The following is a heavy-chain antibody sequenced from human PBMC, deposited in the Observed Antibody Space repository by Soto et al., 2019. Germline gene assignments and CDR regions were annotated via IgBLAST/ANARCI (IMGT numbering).Heavy chain of an antibody. J-gene: IGHJ3*02. CDR3: ARTMTTVSYDAFDI. D-gene: IGHD4-17*01. V-gene: IGHV4-30-4*01. CDR2: IYYSGST. Sequence: QVQLQESGPGLVKPSQTLSLTCTVSGGSISSGDYYWSWIRQPPGKGLEWIGYIYYSGSTYYNPSLKSRVTIPVDTSKNQFSLTRSSVTAADTAVYYCARTMTTVSYDAFDIWGQGTIVTVSS. CDR1: GGSISSGDYY.